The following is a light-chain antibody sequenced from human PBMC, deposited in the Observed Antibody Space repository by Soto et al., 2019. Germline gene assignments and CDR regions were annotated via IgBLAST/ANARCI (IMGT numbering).Light chain of an antibody. Sequence: EILLTQSPATLSLSPGERATLSCRASQSVRSSLAWYQQKPGQAPRLLIYGASTRATGIPGRFSGSGSGTDFTLIISNLEPEDFAVYYCQQRSSWPWTFGQGAKVEIK. CDR1: QSVRSS. V-gene: IGKV3-11*01. CDR3: QQRSSWPWT. J-gene: IGKJ1*01. CDR2: GAS.